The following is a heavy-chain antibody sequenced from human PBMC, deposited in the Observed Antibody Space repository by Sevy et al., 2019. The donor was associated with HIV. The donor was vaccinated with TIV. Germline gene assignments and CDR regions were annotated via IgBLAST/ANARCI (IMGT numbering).Heavy chain of an antibody. D-gene: IGHD2-2*01. CDR3: ARDCSSASCLWGMDV. Sequence: GGSLRLSCAASGFTFSIYGMHWVRQAPGKGLEWVANIKRDGSEKYYVASVKGRFTISRDNAKTSLYLQMNSLRVEDTAVYYCARDCSSASCLWGMDVWGQGTMVTVSS. V-gene: IGHV3-7*03. CDR1: GFTFSIYG. J-gene: IGHJ6*02. CDR2: IKRDGSEK.